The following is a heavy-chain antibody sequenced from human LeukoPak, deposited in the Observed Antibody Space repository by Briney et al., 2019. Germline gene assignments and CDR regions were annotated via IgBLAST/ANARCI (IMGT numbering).Heavy chain of an antibody. V-gene: IGHV3-64*01. CDR1: GFTFSSYA. Sequence: GGSLRLSCAASGFTFSSYAIHWVRQAPGKGLEYVSGTSSNGDSTYYANSVKGRFTISRDNSKNTLYLQMGSLRAEDMAVYYCARDRGSSWLRGVDYWGQGTLVTVSS. D-gene: IGHD6-13*01. J-gene: IGHJ4*02. CDR2: TSSNGDST. CDR3: ARDRGSSWLRGVDY.